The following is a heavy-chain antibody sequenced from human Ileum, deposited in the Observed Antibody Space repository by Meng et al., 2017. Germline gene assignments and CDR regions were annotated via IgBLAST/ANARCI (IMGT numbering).Heavy chain of an antibody. V-gene: IGHV7-4-1*02. J-gene: IGHJ4*02. Sequence: QARSVQDGSELQKPGASVKVSCKASGSPFPSYALNWVRQAPGQALEWLGWIHTNTGNPTYAQGLTGRFVFTLDTSVSTAYLQISSLKAEDTAVYYCAREDHFWSGYFDYWGQGTLVTVSS. CDR1: GSPFPSYA. D-gene: IGHD3-3*02. CDR3: AREDHFWSGYFDY. CDR2: IHTNTGNP.